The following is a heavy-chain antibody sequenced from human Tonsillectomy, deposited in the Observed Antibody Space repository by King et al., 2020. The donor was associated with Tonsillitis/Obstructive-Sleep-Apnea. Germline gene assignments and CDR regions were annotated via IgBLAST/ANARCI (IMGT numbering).Heavy chain of an antibody. CDR3: ARAGRSIAARLHWFDP. V-gene: IGHV3-11*05. CDR1: GFTFSDYY. D-gene: IGHD6-6*01. Sequence: VQLVESGGGLVKPGGSLRLSCAASGFTFSDYYMSWIRQAPGKGLEWVSYISSSSSYTNYADSVKGRFTISRDNAKNSLYLQMNSLRAEEPAVYYCARAGRSIAARLHWFDPWGQGTLVTVSS. CDR2: ISSSSSYT. J-gene: IGHJ5*02.